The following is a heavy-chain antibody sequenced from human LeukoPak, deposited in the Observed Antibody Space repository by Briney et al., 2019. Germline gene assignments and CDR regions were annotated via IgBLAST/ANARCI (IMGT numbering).Heavy chain of an antibody. CDR3: AKVKGVLDY. V-gene: IGHV3-33*06. CDR2: TWQHGSDV. Sequence: GGSLRLSCAASGFTCSSFAMHWVRQAPGRGLEWVAVTWQHGSDVAYADSVKGRFIISRDDAKNTVFLQMNSLRAEDTAVYYCAKVKGVLDYWGQGTLVTVSS. J-gene: IGHJ4*02. CDR1: GFTCSSFA. D-gene: IGHD3-10*01.